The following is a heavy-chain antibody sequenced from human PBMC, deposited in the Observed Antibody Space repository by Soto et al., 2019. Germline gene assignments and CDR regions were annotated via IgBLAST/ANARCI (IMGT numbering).Heavy chain of an antibody. Sequence: SETLSLTCAVYGGSFSGYYWSWIRQPPGKGLEWVGEINHSGSTNYNPSLKSRVTISVDTSKNQFSLKLSSVTAADTAVYYCARGRIAAAGSYYYYGMDVWGQGTTVTASS. V-gene: IGHV4-34*01. J-gene: IGHJ6*02. CDR1: GGSFSGYY. D-gene: IGHD6-13*01. CDR2: INHSGST. CDR3: ARGRIAAAGSYYYYGMDV.